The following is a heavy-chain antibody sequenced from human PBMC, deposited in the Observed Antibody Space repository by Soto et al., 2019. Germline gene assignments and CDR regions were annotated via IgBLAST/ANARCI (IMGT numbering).Heavy chain of an antibody. J-gene: IGHJ5*02. V-gene: IGHV4-59*01. CDR2: NYYSGST. CDR1: GGSISSYY. Sequence: SETLSLTCTVSGGSISSYYWSWIRQPPGKGLEWIGYNYYSGSTNYNPSLKSRVTISVDTSKNQFSLKLSSVTAADTAVYYCARGYIVVVPAAMGDNWFDPWGQGTLVTVSS. CDR3: ARGYIVVVPAAMGDNWFDP. D-gene: IGHD2-2*01.